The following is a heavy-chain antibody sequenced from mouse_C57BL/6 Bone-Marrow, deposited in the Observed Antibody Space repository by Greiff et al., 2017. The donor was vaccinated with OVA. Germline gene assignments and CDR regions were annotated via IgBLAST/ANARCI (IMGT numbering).Heavy chain of an antibody. D-gene: IGHD1-2*01. CDR2: IDPEDGDT. CDR1: GFNIKDYY. J-gene: IGHJ1*03. V-gene: IGHV14-1*01. CDR3: TTRYYGPRGYFDV. Sequence: VQLQQSGAELVRPGASVKLSCTASGFNIKDYYMHWVKLRPEQGLEWIGRIDPEDGDTEYAPKFQGKATMTADTSSNTAYLQLSSLTSEDTAVYYCTTRYYGPRGYFDVWGTGTTVTVSS.